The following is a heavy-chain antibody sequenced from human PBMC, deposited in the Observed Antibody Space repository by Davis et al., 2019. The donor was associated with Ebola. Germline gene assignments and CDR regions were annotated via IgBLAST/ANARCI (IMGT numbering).Heavy chain of an antibody. Sequence: ASVKVSCKASGYTFTSHALHWVRHPPGQRLEWMGWNNAGTGNPTSPQKFQGRVTITRDTSASIAYMELSSLRSEDTAVYYCARDSFEPRSGWFSVYYYYGVDVWGQGTTVTVSS. CDR2: NNAGTGNP. V-gene: IGHV1-3*01. J-gene: IGHJ6*02. D-gene: IGHD6-19*01. CDR1: GYTFTSHA. CDR3: ARDSFEPRSGWFSVYYYYGVDV.